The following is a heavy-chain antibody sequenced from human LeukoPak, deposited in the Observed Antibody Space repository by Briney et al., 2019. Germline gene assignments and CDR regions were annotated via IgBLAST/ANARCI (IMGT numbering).Heavy chain of an antibody. CDR3: ARGEKLSSYYYYMDV. D-gene: IGHD3-16*01. V-gene: IGHV1-69*05. J-gene: IGHJ6*03. Sequence: ASVKVSCKASGGTFSSYAISWVRQAPGQGLEWMGGIIPIFGTANYAQKFQGRVTITTDESTSTAYMELSSLRSEDTAVYYCARGEKLSSYYYYMDVWGKGTTVTVSS. CDR1: GGTFSSYA. CDR2: IIPIFGTA.